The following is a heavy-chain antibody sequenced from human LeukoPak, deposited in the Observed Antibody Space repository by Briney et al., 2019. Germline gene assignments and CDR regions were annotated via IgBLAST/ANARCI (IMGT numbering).Heavy chain of an antibody. CDR1: GYTFIDYY. J-gene: IGHJ4*02. V-gene: IGHV1-2*02. CDR2: INHNSDNK. D-gene: IGHD3-10*01. CDR3: AGDRSFLTMVWFDY. Sequence: GASVKVSCKASGYTFIDYYMHXVRLXPGQGXECIGWINHNSDNKSYAHKFQGRVTMTWDTSIRPAYMELSSLRSDATAVYYCAGDRSFLTMVWFDYWGQGTLVTVSS.